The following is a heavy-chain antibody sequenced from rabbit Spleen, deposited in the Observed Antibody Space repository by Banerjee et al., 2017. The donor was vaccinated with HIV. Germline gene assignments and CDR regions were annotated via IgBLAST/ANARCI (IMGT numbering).Heavy chain of an antibody. J-gene: IGHJ4*01. CDR1: GFDFSSYG. Sequence: QEQVVESGGGLVQPGGSLKLSCKASGFDFSSYGVSWVRQVPGKGLEWIGYIDPIFGSTYYANCVKGRFTISRDNAQNTVFLQLSSLTAADTATYFCVRDEAGSLYWMRYDLWGQGTLVTVS. V-gene: IGHV1S47*01. CDR3: VRDEAGSLYWMRYDL. CDR2: IDPIFGST. D-gene: IGHD8-1*01.